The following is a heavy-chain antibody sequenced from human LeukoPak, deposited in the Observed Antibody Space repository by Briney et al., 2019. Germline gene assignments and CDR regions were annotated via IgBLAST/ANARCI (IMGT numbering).Heavy chain of an antibody. CDR2: INPNSGGT. Sequence: ASVNVSCKASGYTFTGYYMHWVRQAPGQGLEWMGWINPNSGGTNYAQKFQGWVTMTRDTSISTAYMELSRLRSDDTAVYYCARGSTRVLRYFDWLLPQDYYFDYWGQGTLVTVSS. CDR1: GYTFTGYY. V-gene: IGHV1-2*04. D-gene: IGHD3-9*01. J-gene: IGHJ4*02. CDR3: ARGSTRVLRYFDWLLPQDYYFDY.